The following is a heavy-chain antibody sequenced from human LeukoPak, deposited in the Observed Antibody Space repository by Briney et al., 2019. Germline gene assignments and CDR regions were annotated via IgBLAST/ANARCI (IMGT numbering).Heavy chain of an antibody. Sequence: GGSLRLSCAAPGFTFSNYNMNWVRQAPGKSLEWVSSITSTSTYTFYADSVKGRFIISRDNAENPLYLQMNSLRAEDTAVYYCARVRASNWYFDLWGRGTLVTVSS. V-gene: IGHV3-21*01. J-gene: IGHJ2*01. CDR2: ITSTSTYT. CDR1: GFTFSNYN. CDR3: ARVRASNWYFDL.